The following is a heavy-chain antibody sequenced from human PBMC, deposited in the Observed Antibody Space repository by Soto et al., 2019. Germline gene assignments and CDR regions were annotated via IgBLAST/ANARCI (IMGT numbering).Heavy chain of an antibody. V-gene: IGHV4-4*02. CDR2: IYYSGST. CDR1: SGSITSSNW. Sequence: SETLSLTCAVSSGSITSSNWWSWVRQPPGKGLEWIGYIYYSGSTNYNPSLKSRVTISVDTSKNQFSLKLSSVTAADTAVYYCARVDIMLGWFDPWGQGTLVTVSS. D-gene: IGHD2-2*03. CDR3: ARVDIMLGWFDP. J-gene: IGHJ5*02.